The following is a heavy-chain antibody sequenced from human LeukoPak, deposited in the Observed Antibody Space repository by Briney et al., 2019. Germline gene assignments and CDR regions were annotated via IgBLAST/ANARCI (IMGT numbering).Heavy chain of an antibody. CDR3: ARDGTFGYYFDY. J-gene: IGHJ4*02. CDR2: INWNGGST. V-gene: IGHV3-20*04. Sequence: RPGGSLRLSCAASGFTFDDYGMSWVRQAPGEGLEWVSGINWNGGSTGYADSVKGRFTISRDNAKNSLYLQMNSLRAEDTALYYCARDGTFGYYFDYWGQGTLVTVSS. D-gene: IGHD3-16*01. CDR1: GFTFDDYG.